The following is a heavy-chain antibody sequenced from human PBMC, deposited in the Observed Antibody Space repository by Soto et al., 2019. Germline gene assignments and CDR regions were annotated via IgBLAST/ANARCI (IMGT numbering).Heavy chain of an antibody. J-gene: IGHJ4*02. Sequence: GASVKVSCKASGGTFSSYAISWVRQAPGQGLEWMGGIIPIFGTANYAQKFQGRVTITADKSTSTAYMELSSLRSEDTAVYYCARQDTAALGYCSGGSCDYWGQGTLVTVSS. CDR1: GGTFSSYA. D-gene: IGHD2-15*01. CDR2: IIPIFGTA. V-gene: IGHV1-69*06. CDR3: ARQDTAALGYCSGGSCDY.